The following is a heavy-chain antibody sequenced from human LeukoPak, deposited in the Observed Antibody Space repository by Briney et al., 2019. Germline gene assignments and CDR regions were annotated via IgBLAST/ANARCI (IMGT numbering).Heavy chain of an antibody. CDR3: ARDSGSYPDEGAFDI. CDR1: GYTFTSYG. Sequence: GASVKVSCKASGYTFTSYGISWVRQAPGQGLEWMGWISAYNGNTNYAQKLQGRVTMTTDTSTSTAYMELRSLRSDDTAVYYCARDSGSYPDEGAFDIWGQGTMVTVSS. CDR2: ISAYNGNT. J-gene: IGHJ3*02. D-gene: IGHD1-26*01. V-gene: IGHV1-18*01.